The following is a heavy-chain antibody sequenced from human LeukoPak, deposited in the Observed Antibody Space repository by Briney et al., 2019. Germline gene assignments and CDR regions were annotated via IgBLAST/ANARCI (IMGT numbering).Heavy chain of an antibody. D-gene: IGHD6-19*01. J-gene: IGHJ4*02. Sequence: GGSLRLSCAASGFTFSNYWMNWVRQAPGKGLECLANIKQDGSETYYADSVKDRFTISRDNSKNTLYLQMNSLRAEDTAVYYCAKVGSSGWSLYYFDYWGQGTLVTVSS. CDR3: AKVGSSGWSLYYFDY. CDR2: IKQDGSET. CDR1: GFTFSNYW. V-gene: IGHV3-7*01.